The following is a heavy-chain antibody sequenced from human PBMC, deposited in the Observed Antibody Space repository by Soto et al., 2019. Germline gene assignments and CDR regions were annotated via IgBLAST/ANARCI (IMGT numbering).Heavy chain of an antibody. J-gene: IGHJ6*03. D-gene: IGHD3-9*01. CDR2: IYYSGST. Sequence: SETLSLTCTVSGGSISSYCWGWIRQPPGKGLEWIGYIYYSGSTNYNPSLKSRVTISVDTSKNQFSLKLSSVTAADTAVYYCARAQYDILTGPKTNYYYYYMDVWGKGTTVTVSS. CDR3: ARAQYDILTGPKTNYYYYYMDV. V-gene: IGHV4-59*08. CDR1: GGSISSYC.